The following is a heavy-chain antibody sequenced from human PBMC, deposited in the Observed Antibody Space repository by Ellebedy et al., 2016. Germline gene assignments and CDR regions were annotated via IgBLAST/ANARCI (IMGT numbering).Heavy chain of an antibody. Sequence: SETLSLTCAVSGGSIGGYYWSWIRQPPGKGVEWIGYIYYSGSSNYNPSLKSRVTMSVDKSKNQFSLKLSSVTAADTAVYYCASLRITMVRGVIIPDAFDIWGQGTMVTVSS. D-gene: IGHD3-10*01. CDR3: ASLRITMVRGVIIPDAFDI. V-gene: IGHV4-59*12. J-gene: IGHJ3*02. CDR2: IYYSGSS. CDR1: GGSIGGYY.